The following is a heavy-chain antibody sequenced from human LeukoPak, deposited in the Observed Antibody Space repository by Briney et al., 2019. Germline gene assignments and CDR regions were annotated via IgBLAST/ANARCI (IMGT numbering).Heavy chain of an antibody. CDR1: GDSVSSNSAA. V-gene: IGHV6-1*01. D-gene: IGHD1-7*01. Sequence: SQTLSLTCAISGDSVSSNSAAWNWIRQSPSRGLEWLGRTYYRSKWYNDYAVSVKSRITINPDTSKNQFSLQLNSVTPEDTAVYYCAKDLLEGYNWNYVWDYWGQGTLVTVSS. CDR3: AKDLLEGYNWNYVWDY. CDR2: TYYRSKWYN. J-gene: IGHJ4*02.